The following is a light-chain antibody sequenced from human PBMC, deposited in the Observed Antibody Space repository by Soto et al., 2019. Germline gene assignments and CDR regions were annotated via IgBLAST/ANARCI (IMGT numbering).Light chain of an antibody. V-gene: IGKV3-20*01. Sequence: EIVLTQSPGTLSLSPGERATLSCGASQSLTNSFIAWYKQKPGQAPXXLIYDTSSRATGIPDRFSGSGSGTDFTLTISRLEPEDFAVYYCQQYGSSGTFGQGTKVDIK. CDR3: QQYGSSGT. CDR1: QSLTNSF. CDR2: DTS. J-gene: IGKJ1*01.